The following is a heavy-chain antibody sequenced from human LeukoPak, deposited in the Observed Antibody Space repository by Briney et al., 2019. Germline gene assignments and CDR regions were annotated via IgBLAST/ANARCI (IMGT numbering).Heavy chain of an antibody. CDR2: IYTSGST. V-gene: IGHV4-4*07. Sequence: SETLSLTCTVSGGSINNYYWSWIRQPAGKGLEWIGRIYTSGSTNYNPSLKSRVTMSVDTSKNQFSLMLNSVTAADTAVYYCAREGSGSRPFDYWGQGTLVTVSS. CDR3: AREGSGSRPFDY. J-gene: IGHJ4*02. CDR1: GGSINNYY. D-gene: IGHD3-10*01.